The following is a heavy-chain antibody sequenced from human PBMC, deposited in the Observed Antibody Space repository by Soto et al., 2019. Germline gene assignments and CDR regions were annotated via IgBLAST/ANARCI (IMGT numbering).Heavy chain of an antibody. V-gene: IGHV2-5*02. D-gene: IGHD6-13*01. Sequence: QITLKESGPTLVKPTQTLTLTCTFSGFSLSTSGVGVGWIRQPPGKALEWLALIYWDDDKRYSPSLKSRLTITKDPSKNQVVLTMTNMDPVDTATYYCARNSLYSSSWGYFDYWGQGTLVTVSS. CDR3: ARNSLYSSSWGYFDY. J-gene: IGHJ4*02. CDR2: IYWDDDK. CDR1: GFSLSTSGVG.